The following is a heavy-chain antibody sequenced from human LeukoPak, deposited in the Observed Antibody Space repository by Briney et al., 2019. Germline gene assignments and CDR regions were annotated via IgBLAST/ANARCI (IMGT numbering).Heavy chain of an antibody. CDR3: AREVAAAGTYVFDY. CDR1: GLDFNPAW. CDR2: ISSSSSTI. Sequence: GGSLRLSCAASGLDFNPAWMNWVRQAPGKGLEWVSYISSSSSTIYYADSVKGRFTISRDNAKNSLYLQMNSLRDEDTAVYYCAREVAAAGTYVFDYWGQGTLVTVSS. J-gene: IGHJ4*02. V-gene: IGHV3-48*02. D-gene: IGHD6-13*01.